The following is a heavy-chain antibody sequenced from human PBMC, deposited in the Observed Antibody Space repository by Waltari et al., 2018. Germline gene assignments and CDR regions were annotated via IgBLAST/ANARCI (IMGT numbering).Heavy chain of an antibody. V-gene: IGHV4-39*01. D-gene: IGHD3-10*01. J-gene: IGHJ4*02. CDR1: GGSIKNPTLY. Sequence: QLQLQESGPGLVKPSGTLSLACAVAGGSIKNPTLYWGWVRQPPGKGLEFMGSVYYTGNTYYNPSLMRRVTISVDTSKNKFSLRLTSVTAADTAVYYCATPYGSGTNFDYWGQGTLVTVSS. CDR2: VYYTGNT. CDR3: ATPYGSGTNFDY.